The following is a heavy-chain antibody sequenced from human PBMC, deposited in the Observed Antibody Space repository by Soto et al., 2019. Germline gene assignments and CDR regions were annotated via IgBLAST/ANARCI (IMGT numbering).Heavy chain of an antibody. CDR2: ISWNSGNI. V-gene: IGHV3-9*01. CDR3: VRSKGGYSYGTPFDY. CDR1: GFTFDDYA. J-gene: IGHJ4*02. D-gene: IGHD5-18*01. Sequence: EVQLEESGGALVQPGRSLRLSCAASGFTFDDYARYWVGQVLGKGLEWVSSISWNSGNIGYADSVKGRFTTSRDNAENSLYLQMNSLRPEDTALYYCVRSKGGYSYGTPFDYWGQGTLVTVSS.